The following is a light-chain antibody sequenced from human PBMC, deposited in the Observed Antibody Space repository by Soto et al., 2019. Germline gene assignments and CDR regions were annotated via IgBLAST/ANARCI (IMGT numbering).Light chain of an antibody. CDR3: RAYSTFLLSP. Sequence: PTSLSASLGNRVTTTCRLSQGISSYLAWYQQKPGKVPKLLIYAASTLHSGVPSRFSGSGSGTDFTLTISSLQPEEFAIYYCRAYSTFLLSPFG. J-gene: IGKJ5*01. V-gene: IGKV1-27*01. CDR2: AAS. CDR1: QGISSY.